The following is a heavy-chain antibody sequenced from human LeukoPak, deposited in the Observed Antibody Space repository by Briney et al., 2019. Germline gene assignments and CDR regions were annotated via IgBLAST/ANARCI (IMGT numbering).Heavy chain of an antibody. CDR1: GVILSPYW. Sequence: GGSLRLSCGTSGVILSPYWMSWVRQAPGKGLEWVANIKQDGSEKNYVDSVKGRFTISRDNANNLVFLQMNNLRVEDTALYFCTRIFHSVSWFFDLWGRGTLVTVSS. J-gene: IGHJ2*01. CDR3: TRIFHSVSWFFDL. CDR2: IKQDGSEK. D-gene: IGHD3-3*01. V-gene: IGHV3-7*01.